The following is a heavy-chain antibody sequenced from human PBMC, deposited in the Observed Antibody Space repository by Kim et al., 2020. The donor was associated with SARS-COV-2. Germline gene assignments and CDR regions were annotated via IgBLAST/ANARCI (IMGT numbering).Heavy chain of an antibody. J-gene: IGHJ4*02. D-gene: IGHD1-1*01. Sequence: NHAQKFQGWVTTHSETSISTAYMELSRLRSDDTAVYYCARAGRIGRYFDYWGQGTLVTVSS. CDR3: ARAGRIGRYFDY. V-gene: IGHV1-2*04.